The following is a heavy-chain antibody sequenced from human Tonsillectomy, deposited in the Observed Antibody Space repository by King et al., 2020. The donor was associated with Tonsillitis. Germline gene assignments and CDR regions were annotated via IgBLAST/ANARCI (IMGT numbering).Heavy chain of an antibody. CDR3: ARGGGCGTQKAGMDV. CDR1: GGSFSGHY. D-gene: IGHD1-26*01. CDR2: INHSGST. J-gene: IGHJ6*02. V-gene: IGHV4-34*01. Sequence: QVQLQQWGAGLLKPSETLSRTCAVYGGSFSGHYWSWIRQPPGKGLEWIGEINHSGSTNYNPSLKSGVTISVDTSKNQFTLKMSSVTAADTAVYYCARGGGCGTQKAGMDVWGQGTTVTVSS.